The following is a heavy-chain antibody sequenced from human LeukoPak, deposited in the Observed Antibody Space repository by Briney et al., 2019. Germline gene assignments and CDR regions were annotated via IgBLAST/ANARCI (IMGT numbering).Heavy chain of an antibody. J-gene: IGHJ4*02. Sequence: GGSLRLSCAASGFTFDDYAMHWVRQAPGKGLEWVSGISWNSGSIGYADSVKGRFTISRDSAKNSLYLQMNSLRAEDMALYYCAKDIEYSSSSGLDYWGQGTLVTVSS. CDR1: GFTFDDYA. D-gene: IGHD6-6*01. CDR2: ISWNSGSI. V-gene: IGHV3-9*03. CDR3: AKDIEYSSSSGLDY.